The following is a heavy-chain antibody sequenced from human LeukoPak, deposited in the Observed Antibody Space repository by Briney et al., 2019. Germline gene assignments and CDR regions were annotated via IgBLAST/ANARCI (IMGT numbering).Heavy chain of an antibody. V-gene: IGHV3-21*01. D-gene: IGHD6-19*01. J-gene: IGHJ1*01. CDR2: ISSSSSYI. Sequence: PGGSLSLSCAASGVTFSSYSMSWVRQAPGKGLEWVSSISSSSSYIYYADLVKGRFTISRDNANNSLYLQMNSLRAEATALYYSGRGTGSRWHFGGQGTLVRVSS. CDR1: GVTFSSYS. CDR3: GRGTGSRWHF.